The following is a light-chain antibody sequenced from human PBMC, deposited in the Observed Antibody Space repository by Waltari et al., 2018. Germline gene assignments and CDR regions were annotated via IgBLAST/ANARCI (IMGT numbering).Light chain of an antibody. Sequence: EIVMTQSPATLSVSPGERATLSCRASQNVNAYVAWYQHKPGQAPRLLISGASTRATGIPARFSGSGSGTEFTLTISSLQSEDSAVYYCQQCNDWPQYTFGQGTKLEIK. CDR3: QQCNDWPQYT. J-gene: IGKJ2*01. CDR1: QNVNAY. V-gene: IGKV3-15*01. CDR2: GAS.